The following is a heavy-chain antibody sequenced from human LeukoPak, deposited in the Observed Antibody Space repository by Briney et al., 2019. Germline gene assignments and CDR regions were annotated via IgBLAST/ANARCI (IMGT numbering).Heavy chain of an antibody. CDR3: ARDPIAMAPNFDY. CDR2: IYYSGST. V-gene: IGHV4-59*12. D-gene: IGHD5-18*01. Sequence: PSETLSLTCTVSGGSISSYYWSWIRQPPGKGLEWIGYIYYSGSTNYNPSLKSRVTISVDTSKNQFSLKLSSVTAADTAVYYCARDPIAMAPNFDYWGQGTLVTVSS. CDR1: GGSISSYY. J-gene: IGHJ4*02.